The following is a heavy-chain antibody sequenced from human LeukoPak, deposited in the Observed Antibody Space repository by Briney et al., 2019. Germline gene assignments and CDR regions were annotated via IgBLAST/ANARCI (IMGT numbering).Heavy chain of an antibody. Sequence: PSETLSLTCTVSGGSISSNSYYWGWTRQPPGKGLEWIGSIYYSGSTYYNPSLESRVTISVDTSKNQFSLKLSSVTAADTAVYYCARDPQGSSGWYIGDYWGQGTLVTVSS. J-gene: IGHJ4*02. D-gene: IGHD6-19*01. V-gene: IGHV4-39*07. CDR3: ARDPQGSSGWYIGDY. CDR2: IYYSGST. CDR1: GGSISSNSYY.